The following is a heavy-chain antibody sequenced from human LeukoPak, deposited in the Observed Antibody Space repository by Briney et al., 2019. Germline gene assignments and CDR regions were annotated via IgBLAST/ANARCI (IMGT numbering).Heavy chain of an antibody. D-gene: IGHD3-10*01. CDR3: ARSPSYYYADY. Sequence: TSETLSLTCTVSGGSISSSGDYWGWVRQPPGKGLEWIGSIYYSGSTYYNPSLKSRLTISVDTSKNQLSLKLSSVTAADMAVYYCARSPSYYYADYWGQGTLVTVSS. CDR2: IYYSGST. J-gene: IGHJ4*02. V-gene: IGHV4-39*07. CDR1: GGSISSSGDY.